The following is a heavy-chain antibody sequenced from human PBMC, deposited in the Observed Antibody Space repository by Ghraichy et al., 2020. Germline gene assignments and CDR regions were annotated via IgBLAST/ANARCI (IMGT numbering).Heavy chain of an antibody. Sequence: SQTLSLTCAISGDSVSSNSAAWNWIRQSPSTGLEWLGRTYYRSNWYHDYAVSVKSRITINPDTSKNQFSLQLNSVTPEDTAVYFCARALLGIDYYYYYGMDVWGQGTTVTVSS. CDR3: ARALLGIDYYYYYGMDV. CDR1: GDSVSSNSAA. V-gene: IGHV6-1*01. D-gene: IGHD7-27*01. J-gene: IGHJ6*02. CDR2: TYYRSNWYH.